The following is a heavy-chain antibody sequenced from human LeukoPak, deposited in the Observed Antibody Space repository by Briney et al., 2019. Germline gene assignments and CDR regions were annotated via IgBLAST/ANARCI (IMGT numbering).Heavy chain of an antibody. CDR2: ISGSGGST. Sequence: GGSLRLSCAASGFTFNNYEMNWVRQAPGKGLEWVSAISGSGGSTYYADSVKGRFTISRDNSKNTLYLQMNSLRAEDTAVYYCAKLRRTVVPAPIDYWGQGTLVTVSS. J-gene: IGHJ4*02. CDR1: GFTFNNYE. V-gene: IGHV3-23*01. D-gene: IGHD2-2*01. CDR3: AKLRRTVVPAPIDY.